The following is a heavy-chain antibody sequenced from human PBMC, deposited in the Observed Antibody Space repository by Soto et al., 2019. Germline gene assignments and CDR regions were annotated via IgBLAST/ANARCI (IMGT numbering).Heavy chain of an antibody. Sequence: QVQLVESGGGVVQPGRSLRLSCAASGFTFSSYAMHWVRQAPGKGLEWVAVISYDGSNKYYADSVKGRFTISRDNSKNTLYLQMNSLRAEDKAVYYCARDAVMTIFGGESYYYGMDVWGQGTTGTVSS. D-gene: IGHD3-3*01. CDR2: ISYDGSNK. V-gene: IGHV3-30-3*01. CDR3: ARDAVMTIFGGESYYYGMDV. CDR1: GFTFSSYA. J-gene: IGHJ6*02.